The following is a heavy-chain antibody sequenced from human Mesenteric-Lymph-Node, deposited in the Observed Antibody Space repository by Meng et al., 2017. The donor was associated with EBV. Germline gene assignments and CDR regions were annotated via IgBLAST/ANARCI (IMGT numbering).Heavy chain of an antibody. J-gene: IGHJ4*02. CDR1: GFTFCSYG. CDR2: ISGSGVNT. V-gene: IGHV3-23*01. Sequence: EVGVLESGGGLVQPGGSLRFSCAASGFTFCSYGMSWVRQAPGKGLECVSEISGSGVNTYYADSVKGRFTISRDNSKNTLYLQMSSLGAEDTAVYYCAKRRDYGDYILDYWGQGTLVTVSS. CDR3: AKRRDYGDYILDY. D-gene: IGHD4-17*01.